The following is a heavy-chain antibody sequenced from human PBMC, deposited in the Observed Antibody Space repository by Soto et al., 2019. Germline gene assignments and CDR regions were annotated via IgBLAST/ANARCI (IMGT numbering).Heavy chain of an antibody. CDR3: ARDSQTRLGTLAFDY. CDR2: INPSGGST. V-gene: IGHV1-46*01. D-gene: IGHD3-16*01. Sequence: ASVKVSCKASGYTFTSYYMHWVRQAPGQGLEWMGIINPSGGSTSYAQKFQGRVTMTRDTSTSTVYMELSSLRSEDTAVYYCARDSQTRLGTLAFDYWGQGTLVTVSS. J-gene: IGHJ4*02. CDR1: GYTFTSYY.